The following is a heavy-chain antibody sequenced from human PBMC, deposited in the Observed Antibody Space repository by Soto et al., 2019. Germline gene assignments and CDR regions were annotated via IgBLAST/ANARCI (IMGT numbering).Heavy chain of an antibody. D-gene: IGHD5-12*01. V-gene: IGHV3-66*01. CDR2: IYSGGIT. CDR1: GFTVSSNY. CDR3: ARGLYSGWHYFDY. Sequence: LRLSCAASGFTVSSNYMSWVRQAPGKGLEWVSVIYSGGITYYADSVKGRFTISRDNSKNTLYLQMNSLRAEDTAVYYCARGLYSGWHYFDYWGQGTLVTVSS. J-gene: IGHJ4*02.